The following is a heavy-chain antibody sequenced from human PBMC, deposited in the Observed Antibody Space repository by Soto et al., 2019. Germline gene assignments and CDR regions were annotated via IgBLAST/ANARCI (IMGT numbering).Heavy chain of an antibody. CDR1: GGSFSGYY. D-gene: IGHD6-19*01. CDR2: INHSGST. V-gene: IGHV4-34*01. CDR3: ARGGLNSSGWYLGYYYYGMDV. J-gene: IGHJ6*02. Sequence: PSETLSLTCAVYGGSFSGYYWSWIRQPPGKGLEWIGEINHSGSTNYNPSLKSRVTISVDTSKNQFSLKLSSVTAADTAVYYCARGGLNSSGWYLGYYYYGMDVWGQGTTVTASS.